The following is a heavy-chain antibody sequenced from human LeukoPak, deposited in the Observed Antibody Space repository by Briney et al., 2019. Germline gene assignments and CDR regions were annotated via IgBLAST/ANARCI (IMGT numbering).Heavy chain of an antibody. CDR3: AKSLSVGDLYYYYGMDV. D-gene: IGHD3-16*01. CDR2: ISYDGSNK. CDR1: GFTFSSYG. J-gene: IGHJ6*04. Sequence: GRSLRLSCAASGFTFSSYGMHWVRQAPGKGLEWVAVISYDGSNKYYADSVKGRFTISRDNSKNTLYLQMNSLRAGDTAVYYCAKSLSVGDLYYYYGMDVWGKGTTVTISS. V-gene: IGHV3-30*18.